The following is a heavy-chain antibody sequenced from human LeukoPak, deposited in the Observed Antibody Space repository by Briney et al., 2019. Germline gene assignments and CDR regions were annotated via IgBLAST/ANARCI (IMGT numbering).Heavy chain of an antibody. CDR3: ARDRIGSGWSWGWFDP. D-gene: IGHD6-19*01. CDR2: IIPIFGTA. Sequence: SVTVSFKASGGTFISYAISWVRQAPGQGQEWMGGIIPIFGTANYAQKFQGRVTITADQSTSTAYMELSSLRSEDTAVYYCARDRIGSGWSWGWFDPWGQGTLVTVSS. V-gene: IGHV1-69*13. CDR1: GGTFISYA. J-gene: IGHJ5*02.